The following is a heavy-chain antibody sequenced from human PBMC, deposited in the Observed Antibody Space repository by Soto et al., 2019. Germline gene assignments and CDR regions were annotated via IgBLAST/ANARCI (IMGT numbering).Heavy chain of an antibody. CDR2: VYSGGAT. CDR3: VRGRYGSEIH. CDR1: GVTVCSNY. Sequence: GGSLRLSCAAFGVTVCSNYMTWVRLAPGKGLEWVSLVYSGGATHYAASVKGRFTISTHSSQNTLFLQMNSLRTEDTATYYCVRGRYGSEIHWGQGTKVTVSS. V-gene: IGHV3-53*04. J-gene: IGHJ4*02. D-gene: IGHD3-10*01.